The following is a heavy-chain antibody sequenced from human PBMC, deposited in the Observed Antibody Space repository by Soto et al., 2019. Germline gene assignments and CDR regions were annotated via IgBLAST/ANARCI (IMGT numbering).Heavy chain of an antibody. J-gene: IGHJ4*02. CDR3: IATYGDYLEY. CDR1: GYKFTTYW. V-gene: IGHV5-51*01. Sequence: EVQLVQSGAEVKKPGESLKISCKGSGYKFTTYWIGWVRQMPGKGLEWMAIIYPDDSDSRYSPSFQGQVTISADKSISTAYLQWSSLKASDTAINYCIATYGDYLEYWGQGTLVTVSS. CDR2: IYPDDSDS. D-gene: IGHD4-17*01.